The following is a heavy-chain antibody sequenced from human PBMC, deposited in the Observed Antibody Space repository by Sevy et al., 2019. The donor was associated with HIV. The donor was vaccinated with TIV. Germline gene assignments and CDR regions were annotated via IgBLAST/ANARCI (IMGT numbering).Heavy chain of an antibody. D-gene: IGHD2-2*01. V-gene: IGHV3-21*01. J-gene: IGHJ4*02. CDR3: ARDGGCSSTSCLLYFDY. Sequence: GGSLRISCAASGFTFSTYTMNWVRQAPGKGLEWVSSISSGSSYIYYADSVKGRFTISRDNAKNSLYLQMNSLRAEDMAVYCCARDGGCSSTSCLLYFDYRGQGTPVTVSS. CDR2: ISSGSSYI. CDR1: GFTFSTYT.